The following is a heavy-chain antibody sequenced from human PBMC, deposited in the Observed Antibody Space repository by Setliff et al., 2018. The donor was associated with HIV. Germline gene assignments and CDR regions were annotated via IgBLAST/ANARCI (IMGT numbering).Heavy chain of an antibody. J-gene: IGHJ1*01. CDR2: IYSSGKT. CDR1: NVSINSYY. CDR3: ARDPYCSGDGCFRYYQH. V-gene: IGHV4-4*07. Sequence: PSETLSLTCTVSNVSINSYYWSWIRQPPGRALEWVGRIYSSGKTNYNPTLKSRLKMSIDTSKNQFSLMLNSVTAADTAVYFCARDPYCSGDGCFRYYQHWGRGTRVTVSS. D-gene: IGHD2-15*01.